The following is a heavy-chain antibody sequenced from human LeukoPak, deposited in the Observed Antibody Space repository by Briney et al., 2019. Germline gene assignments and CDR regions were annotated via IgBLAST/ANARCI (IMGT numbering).Heavy chain of an antibody. CDR1: GGSISSYY. CDR2: IYYSGST. Sequence: SETLSLTCTVSGGSISSYYWSWIRQPPGKGLEWIGYIYYSGSTNYNPSLKSRVTISVDTSKNQFSLKLSSVTAADTAVYYCARVSRYYGSGYYYYYMDVWGKGTTVTISS. CDR3: ARVSRYYGSGYYYYYMDV. J-gene: IGHJ6*03. V-gene: IGHV4-59*01. D-gene: IGHD3-10*01.